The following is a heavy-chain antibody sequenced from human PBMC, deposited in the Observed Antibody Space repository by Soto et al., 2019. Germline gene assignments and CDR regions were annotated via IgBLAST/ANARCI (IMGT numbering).Heavy chain of an antibody. Sequence: WWSLRLSCLASVSACSNYSMNWVRQAPGKGLEWVSYITDSSDTVHYADSVRGRFTISRDNAESSLYLQMNSLRDEDTAVYYCARDHNWSFDYWGQGIPVTVSS. D-gene: IGHD1-20*01. J-gene: IGHJ4*02. CDR3: ARDHNWSFDY. CDR2: ITDSSDTV. V-gene: IGHV3-48*02. CDR1: VSACSNYS.